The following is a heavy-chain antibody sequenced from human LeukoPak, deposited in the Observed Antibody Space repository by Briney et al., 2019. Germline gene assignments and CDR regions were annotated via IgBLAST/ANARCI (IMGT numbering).Heavy chain of an antibody. CDR2: INHSGST. Sequence: SETLSLTCAVYGGSFSGYYWSWIRQPPGKGLEWIGEINHSGSTNYNPSLKSRVTISVDTSKNQFSLKLSPVTAADTAVYYCARGTTYSSSSGGYYYMDVWGKGTTVTVSS. CDR3: ARGTTYSSSSGGYYYMDV. J-gene: IGHJ6*03. CDR1: GGSFSGYY. D-gene: IGHD6-6*01. V-gene: IGHV4-34*01.